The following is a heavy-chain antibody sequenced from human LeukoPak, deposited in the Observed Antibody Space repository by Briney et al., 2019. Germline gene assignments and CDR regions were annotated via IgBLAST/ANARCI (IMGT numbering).Heavy chain of an antibody. V-gene: IGHV4-39*01. CDR1: GGSISSSSYY. D-gene: IGHD4-17*01. CDR2: IYYSGST. CDR3: ARVDIYGDYAPNY. J-gene: IGHJ4*02. Sequence: SETLSLTCTVSGGSISSSSYYWGWIRQPPGKGLEWIGSIYYSGSTYYNPSLKSRVTISVDTSKNQFSLKLSSVTAADTAVYYCARVDIYGDYAPNYWGQGTLVTVSS.